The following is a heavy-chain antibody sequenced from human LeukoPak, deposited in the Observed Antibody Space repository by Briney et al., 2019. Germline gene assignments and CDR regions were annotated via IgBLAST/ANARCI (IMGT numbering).Heavy chain of an antibody. J-gene: IGHJ4*02. D-gene: IGHD3-22*01. V-gene: IGHV3-23*01. Sequence: TGGSLRLSCAASGFTFSSYAMSWVRQAPGKGLEWVSGISGSGVYTYYADSVKGRFTISRDNSKNTLYLQMNSLRAEDTAVYCCARASYSSGSFDYWGQGSLVTVSS. CDR1: GFTFSSYA. CDR2: ISGSGVYT. CDR3: ARASYSSGSFDY.